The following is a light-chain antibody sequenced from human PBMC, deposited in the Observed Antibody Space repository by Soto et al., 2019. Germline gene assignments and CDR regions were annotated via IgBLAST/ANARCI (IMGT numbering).Light chain of an antibody. Sequence: SYELTQPPSVSVAPGQPARITCGGDNIGDKSVHWYQQKPGQAPVMVVYDDYDRPSGIPERFSGSNSGNTATLTISGVEAGDEADYYCQVWDSSADRVAVFGGGTQLTVL. V-gene: IGLV3-21*02. CDR1: NIGDKS. J-gene: IGLJ2*01. CDR3: QVWDSSADRVAV. CDR2: DDY.